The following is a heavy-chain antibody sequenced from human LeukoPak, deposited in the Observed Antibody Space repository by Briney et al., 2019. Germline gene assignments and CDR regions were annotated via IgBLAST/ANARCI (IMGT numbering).Heavy chain of an antibody. CDR2: IKQDGSEK. D-gene: IGHD6-13*01. Sequence: GGSLRLSCAASGFTFSSYWMSWVRQAPGKGLEWVANIKQDGSEKYYVDSVKGRFTISRDNAKNSLYLQMNSLRAEDTAVYYCAKDPYSSSWYHAFDIWGQGTMVTVSS. CDR3: AKDPYSSSWYHAFDI. CDR1: GFTFSSYW. V-gene: IGHV3-7*03. J-gene: IGHJ3*02.